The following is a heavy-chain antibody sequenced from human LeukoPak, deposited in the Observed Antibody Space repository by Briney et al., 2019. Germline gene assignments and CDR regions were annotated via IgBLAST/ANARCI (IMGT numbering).Heavy chain of an antibody. Sequence: PGGSLRLSCAASGFTFSSYAMHWVRQAPGKGLEWVAVISYDGGNKYYADSVKGRFTISRDNSKNTLYLQMNSLRAEDTAVYYCARDPSTLIVGALFDYWAREPWSPSPQ. CDR3: ARDPSTLIVGALFDY. D-gene: IGHD1-26*01. CDR2: ISYDGGNK. V-gene: IGHV3-30-3*01. J-gene: IGHJ4*02. CDR1: GFTFSSYA.